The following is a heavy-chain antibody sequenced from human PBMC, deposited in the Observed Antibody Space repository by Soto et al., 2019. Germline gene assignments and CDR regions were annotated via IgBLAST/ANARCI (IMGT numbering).Heavy chain of an antibody. CDR2: IYPGDSDT. CDR3: ASSDYVWGSYRYPDY. Sequence: GESLKISCKGSGYSFTSYWIGWVRQMPGKGLEWMGIIYPGDSDTRYSPSFQGQVTISADKSISTAYLQWSSLKASDTAMYYCASSDYVWGSYRYPDYWGQGTLVTVSS. V-gene: IGHV5-51*01. D-gene: IGHD3-16*02. J-gene: IGHJ4*02. CDR1: GYSFTSYW.